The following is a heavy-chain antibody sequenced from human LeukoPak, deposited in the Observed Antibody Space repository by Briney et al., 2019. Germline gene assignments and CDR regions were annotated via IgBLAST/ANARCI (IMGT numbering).Heavy chain of an antibody. CDR1: GGTFSCYA. D-gene: IGHD3-16*02. CDR3: ARDVGYYDYVWGSYRYTPPDY. Sequence: ASVKVSCKASGGTFSCYAISWVRQAPGQGLEWMGGIIPIFGTANYAQKFQGRVTITADKSTSTAYMELSSLRSEDTAVYYCARDVGYYDYVWGSYRYTPPDYWGQGTLVTVSS. V-gene: IGHV1-69*06. J-gene: IGHJ4*02. CDR2: IIPIFGTA.